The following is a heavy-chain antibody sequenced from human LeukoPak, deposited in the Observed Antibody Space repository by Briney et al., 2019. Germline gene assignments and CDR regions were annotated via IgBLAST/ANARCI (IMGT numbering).Heavy chain of an antibody. D-gene: IGHD3-10*01. CDR2: ISSSGSTI. CDR1: GFTFSDYY. CDR3: ARDYYGSGSYSYYFDY. Sequence: PGGSLRLSYAASGFTFSDYYMSWIRQAPGKGLEWVSYISSSGSTIYYADSVKGRFIISRDNATNSLYLQMNSLRAEDTAVYYCARDYYGSGSYSYYFDYWGQGTLVTVSS. V-gene: IGHV3-11*04. J-gene: IGHJ4*02.